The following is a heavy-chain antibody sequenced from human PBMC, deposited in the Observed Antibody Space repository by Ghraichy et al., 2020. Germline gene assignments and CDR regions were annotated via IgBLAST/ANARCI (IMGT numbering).Heavy chain of an antibody. CDR2: IKQDGSEK. CDR3: ASLRGRYGSSVDPQNDAFDI. V-gene: IGHV3-7*03. J-gene: IGHJ3*02. Sequence: GGSLRLSCGVSGITFSSYWMSWVRQAPGKGLEWVANIKQDGSEKYYVDSVKGRFTISRDNAKNSLYLQMNSLRADDTAIYYCASLRGRYGSSVDPQNDAFDIWGQGTMVTVSS. CDR1: GITFSSYW. D-gene: IGHD6-6*01.